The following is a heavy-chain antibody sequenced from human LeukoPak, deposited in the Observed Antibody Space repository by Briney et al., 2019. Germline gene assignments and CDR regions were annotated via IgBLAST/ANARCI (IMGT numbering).Heavy chain of an antibody. V-gene: IGHV3-30-3*01. D-gene: IGHD2-8*01. CDR2: ISYDGSNK. Sequence: LRLSCAASGFTFSSYAMHWVRQAPGKGLEWVAVISYDGSNKYYADSVKGRFTISRDNSKNTLYLQMNSLRAEDTAVYYCARWIGDCTNGVCRKYYFDYWGQGTLVTVSS. J-gene: IGHJ4*02. CDR1: GFTFSSYA. CDR3: ARWIGDCTNGVCRKYYFDY.